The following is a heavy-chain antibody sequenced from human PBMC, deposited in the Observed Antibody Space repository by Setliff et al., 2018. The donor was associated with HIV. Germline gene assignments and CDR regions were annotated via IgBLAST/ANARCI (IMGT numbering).Heavy chain of an antibody. J-gene: IGHJ6*03. D-gene: IGHD1-26*01. CDR2: IYTSGSA. V-gene: IGHV4-4*07. Sequence: SETLSLTCTVSGGSVNSYYWSWIRQPAGKGLEWIGRIYTSGSANYNPSLKSRVTMSVDTSKNQFSLKLTSVTAADTAVYYCARELMWRGALHYFYYMDVWGEGTTVTVSS. CDR1: GGSVNSYY. CDR3: ARELMWRGALHYFYYMDV.